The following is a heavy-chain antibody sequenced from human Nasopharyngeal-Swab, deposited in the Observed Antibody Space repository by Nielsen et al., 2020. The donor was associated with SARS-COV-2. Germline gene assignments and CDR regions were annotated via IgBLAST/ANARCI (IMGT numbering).Heavy chain of an antibody. CDR2: IKQDGSEK. D-gene: IGHD3-3*01. J-gene: IGHJ4*02. V-gene: IGHV3-7*03. CDR1: GFTFSSYW. Sequence: GASLKISCAASGFTFSSYWMSWVRQAPGKGLEWVANIKQDGSEKYYVDSVKGRFTISRDNAKNSLYLQMNSLRAEDTAVYYCAKDHVSGAIFGVVIPYLDYWGQGTLVTVSS. CDR3: AKDHVSGAIFGVVIPYLDY.